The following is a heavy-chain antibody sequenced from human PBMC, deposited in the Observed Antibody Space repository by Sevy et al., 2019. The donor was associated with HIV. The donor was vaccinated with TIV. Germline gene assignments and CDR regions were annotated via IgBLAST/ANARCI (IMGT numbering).Heavy chain of an antibody. Sequence: GGSLRLSCAASGFTFSSYWMSWVRQAPGKGLEWVANIKQDGSEKYYVDSVKGRFTISRDNAKNSLYLQMNSLRAEDTAVYYCARAGDIVVVPAAIHLFGSPDYYHYGMDVWGQGTTVTVSS. CDR2: IKQDGSEK. CDR1: GFTFSSYW. D-gene: IGHD2-2*01. V-gene: IGHV3-7*01. J-gene: IGHJ6*02. CDR3: ARAGDIVVVPAAIHLFGSPDYYHYGMDV.